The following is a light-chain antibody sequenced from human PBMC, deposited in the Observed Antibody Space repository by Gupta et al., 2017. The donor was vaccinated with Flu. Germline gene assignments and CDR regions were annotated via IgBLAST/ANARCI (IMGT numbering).Light chain of an antibody. CDR1: QNIGDC. Sequence: PSPLSASVGDRVIISCRASQNIGDCVTWYQQKAGKAPNLLIYGASNLDNGVPSRFSGSGSGSEFTLTISSVQRDDFSTYFCQQCHTYPYTFGQGTKLEI. CDR2: GAS. J-gene: IGKJ2*01. V-gene: IGKV1-9*01. CDR3: QQCHTYPYT.